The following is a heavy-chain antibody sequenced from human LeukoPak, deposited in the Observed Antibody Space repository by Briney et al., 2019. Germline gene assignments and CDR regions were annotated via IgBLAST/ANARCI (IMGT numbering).Heavy chain of an antibody. V-gene: IGHV4-39*07. CDR1: GGSISTSSYY. CDR3: ASGPGGYSYGYSIDAFDI. CDR2: IYYSGST. J-gene: IGHJ3*02. D-gene: IGHD5-18*01. Sequence: SETLSLTCTVSGGSISTSSYYWGWIRQPPGKGLEWIGTIYYSGSTYYNPSLKSRVTISVDTSKNQFSLKLSSVTAADTAMYYCASGPGGYSYGYSIDAFDIWGQGTMVTVSS.